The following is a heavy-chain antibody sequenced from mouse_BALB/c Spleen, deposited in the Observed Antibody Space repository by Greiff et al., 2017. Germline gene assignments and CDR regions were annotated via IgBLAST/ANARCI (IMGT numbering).Heavy chain of an antibody. Sequence: QVQLKESGPGLVAPSQSLSITCTVSGFSLTSYGVHWVRQPPGKGLEWLGVIWAGGSTNYNSALMSRLSISKDNSKSQVFLKMNSLQTDDTAMYYCARESYGNYESYWGQGTLVTVSA. D-gene: IGHD2-10*02. J-gene: IGHJ3*01. CDR3: ARESYGNYESY. CDR1: GFSLTSYG. CDR2: IWAGGST. V-gene: IGHV2-9*02.